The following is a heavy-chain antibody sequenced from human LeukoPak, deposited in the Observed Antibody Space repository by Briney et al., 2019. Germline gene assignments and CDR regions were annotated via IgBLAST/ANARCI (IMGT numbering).Heavy chain of an antibody. CDR2: ISGGGST. V-gene: IGHV3-23*01. CDR1: GFSFSNHA. D-gene: IGHD5-12*01. Sequence: GGSLRLSCAASGFSFSNHAMSWVRQAPGKGLEWVSAISGGGSTYYADSVKGRFTISRDNSNNTLYLEMNSLRAEDTAVYYCAKETIVATISYFVDWGQGGLVTVSS. J-gene: IGHJ4*02. CDR3: AKETIVATISYFVD.